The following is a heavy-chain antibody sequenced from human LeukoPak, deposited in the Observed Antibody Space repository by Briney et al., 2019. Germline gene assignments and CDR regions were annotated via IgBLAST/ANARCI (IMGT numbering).Heavy chain of an antibody. Sequence: GGSLRLSCAASGFTFSSYGMHWVRQAPGKGLEWVAVISYDGSNKYYADSVKGRFTISRDNSKNTLYQQMNSLRAEDTAVYYCAKECIRDSSGYYPLGYWGQGTLVTVSS. CDR3: AKECIRDSSGYYPLGY. J-gene: IGHJ4*02. CDR2: ISYDGSNK. D-gene: IGHD3-22*01. CDR1: GFTFSSYG. V-gene: IGHV3-30*18.